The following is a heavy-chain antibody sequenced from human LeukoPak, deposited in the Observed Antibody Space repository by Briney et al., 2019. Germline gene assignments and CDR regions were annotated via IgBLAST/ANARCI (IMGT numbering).Heavy chain of an antibody. Sequence: PSETLSLTCTVSGGSISSSSYYWGWIRQPPGKGLEWIGSIYYSGSTYYNPSLKSRVTISVDTSKNQFSLKLSSVTAADTAVYYCARDLPVVTRFDYWGQGTLVTVSS. CDR2: IYYSGST. D-gene: IGHD4-23*01. CDR1: GGSISSSSYY. CDR3: ARDLPVVTRFDY. V-gene: IGHV4-39*07. J-gene: IGHJ4*02.